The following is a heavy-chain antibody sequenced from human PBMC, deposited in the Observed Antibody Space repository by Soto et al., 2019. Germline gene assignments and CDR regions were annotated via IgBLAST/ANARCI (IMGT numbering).Heavy chain of an antibody. J-gene: IGHJ4*02. CDR2: LSYDGSHN. Sequence: VQLAESGGGVVQPGGSLRLSCAAPGFTFGSYAMDWVRQVPGEGLEWGAVLSYDGSHNYYAESVKGRFTVSRQNSRKTLFLQMNSLIPEDTAIYYCARAVASRTDNLPDYWGRGTLVTVSS. D-gene: IGHD1-1*01. CDR3: ARAVASRTDNLPDY. V-gene: IGHV3-30*03. CDR1: GFTFGSYA.